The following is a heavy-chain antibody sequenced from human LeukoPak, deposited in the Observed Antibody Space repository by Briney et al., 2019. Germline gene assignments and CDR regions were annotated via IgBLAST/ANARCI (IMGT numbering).Heavy chain of an antibody. J-gene: IGHJ2*01. Sequence: EASVKVSCKASGYTFTSYYMHWVRQAPGQGLEWMGIINPSGGSTSYAQKFQGRVTMTEDTSTDTAYMELSSLRSEDTAVYYCATGHSTDLGWNDRRWYFDLWGRGTLVTVSS. CDR3: ATGHSTDLGWNDRRWYFDL. CDR2: INPSGGST. V-gene: IGHV1-46*01. D-gene: IGHD1-1*01. CDR1: GYTFTSYY.